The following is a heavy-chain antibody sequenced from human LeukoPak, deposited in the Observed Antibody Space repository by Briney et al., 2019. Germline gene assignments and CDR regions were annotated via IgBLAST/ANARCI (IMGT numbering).Heavy chain of an antibody. CDR1: GFTFSSYS. D-gene: IGHD3-10*01. J-gene: IGHJ5*02. CDR3: ARVGLGVGSGRKASGFDP. CDR2: ISSSSSYI. Sequence: GGSLRLSCAASGFTFSSYSMNWVRQAPGKGLEWVSSISSSSSYIYYADSVKGRFTISRDNAKNSLYLQMNSLRTEDTAVYYCARVGLGVGSGRKASGFDPWGQGTLVTVSS. V-gene: IGHV3-21*01.